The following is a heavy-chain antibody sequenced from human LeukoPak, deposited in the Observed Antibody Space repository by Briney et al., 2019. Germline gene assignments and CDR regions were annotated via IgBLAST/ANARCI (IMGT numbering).Heavy chain of an antibody. J-gene: IGHJ4*02. V-gene: IGHV3-21*01. D-gene: IGHD3-10*01. Sequence: GGSLRLSCAASQFTFSSYNMSWVRQAPGKGLEWVSSTSATGRYIYYADSVKGRFTVSRDNDKNSLYLQMNSLRAEDTAMYYCVRVDYYGSQRFFDYWGQGTLVTVSS. CDR3: VRVDYYGSQRFFDY. CDR2: TSATGRYI. CDR1: QFTFSSYN.